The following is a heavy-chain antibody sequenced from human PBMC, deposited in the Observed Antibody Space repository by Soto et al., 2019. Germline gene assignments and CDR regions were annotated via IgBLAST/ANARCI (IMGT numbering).Heavy chain of an antibody. J-gene: IGHJ6*02. D-gene: IGHD3-10*01. CDR3: ARERITMVRGVIIKSPNYYYGMDV. CDR1: GGSFSGYY. V-gene: IGHV4-34*01. CDR2: INHSGST. Sequence: ETLSLTCAVYGGSFSGYYWSWIRQPPGKGLEWIGEINHSGSTNYNPSLKSRVTISVDTSKNQFSLKLSSVTAADTAVYYCARERITMVRGVIIKSPNYYYGMDVWGQGTTVTVSS.